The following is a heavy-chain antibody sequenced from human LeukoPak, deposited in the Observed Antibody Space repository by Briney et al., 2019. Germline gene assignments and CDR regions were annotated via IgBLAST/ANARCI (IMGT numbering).Heavy chain of an antibody. J-gene: IGHJ6*02. D-gene: IGHD3-3*01. V-gene: IGHV4-59*08. Sequence: MTSETLSLTCAVYGGSFSGYYWSWIRQPPGKGLEWIGYIYYSGSTNYNPSLKSRVTISVDTSKNQFSLKLSSVTAADTAVYYCARLNYDFWSGYFYYYYGMDVWGQGTTVTVSS. CDR1: GGSFSGYY. CDR3: ARLNYDFWSGYFYYYYGMDV. CDR2: IYYSGST.